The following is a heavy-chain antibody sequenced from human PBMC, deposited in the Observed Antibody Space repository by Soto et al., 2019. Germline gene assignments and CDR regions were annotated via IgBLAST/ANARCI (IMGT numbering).Heavy chain of an antibody. Sequence: PSETLSRTCTVSGRSISSGAYYGSGILQPPGKGLEWMGYIYYSGSTYYNPSLKSRVTISVDTSKNPFSLKLSSVTAADTAVYYCARDVVVVPAALRGSNYYYGMDVWGQGTTVSVSS. V-gene: IGHV4-30-4*01. CDR1: GRSISSGAYY. D-gene: IGHD2-2*02. J-gene: IGHJ6*02. CDR3: ARDVVVVPAALRGSNYYYGMDV. CDR2: IYYSGST.